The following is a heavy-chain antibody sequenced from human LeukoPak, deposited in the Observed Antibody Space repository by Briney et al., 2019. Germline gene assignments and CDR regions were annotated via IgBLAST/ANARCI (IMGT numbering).Heavy chain of an antibody. J-gene: IGHJ4*02. CDR3: AHSEGFDY. Sequence: LELLSLIFWDDDKRYSPSLKSRLTITKDTSRNQVVLTMTNMDPVDTATYYCAHSEGFDYWGQGTLVTVSS. V-gene: IGHV2-5*02. CDR2: IFWDDDK.